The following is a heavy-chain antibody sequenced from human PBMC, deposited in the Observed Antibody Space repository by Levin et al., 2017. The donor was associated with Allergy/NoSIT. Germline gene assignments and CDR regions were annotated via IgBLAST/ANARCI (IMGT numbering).Heavy chain of an antibody. D-gene: IGHD1-20*01. CDR2: INPSGGST. V-gene: IGHV1-46*01. CDR1: GYTFTDFY. Sequence: ASVKVSCKSSGYTFTDFYMHWVRQAPGQGLEWMGIINPSGGSTNYAQKFQGRVTMTSDTSTSTVYMDLRSLRPDDTAVFYCARDRRDNWNDDDYAMDVWGQGTTVTVSS. CDR3: ARDRRDNWNDDDYAMDV. J-gene: IGHJ6*02.